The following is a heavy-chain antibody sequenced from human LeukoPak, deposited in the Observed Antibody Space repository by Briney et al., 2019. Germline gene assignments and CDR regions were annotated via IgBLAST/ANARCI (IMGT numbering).Heavy chain of an antibody. CDR2: FDPEDGET. J-gene: IGHJ4*02. V-gene: IGHV1-24*01. CDR1: GYTLTELS. D-gene: IGHD3-22*01. Sequence: ASVKVSCKVSGYTLTELSMHWVRQAPGQGLEWMGGFDPEDGETIYAQKFQGRVTMTEDTSTDTAYMELSSLRSEDTAVYYCATSYYYDKYYFDYWGQGTLVTVSS. CDR3: ATSYYYDKYYFDY.